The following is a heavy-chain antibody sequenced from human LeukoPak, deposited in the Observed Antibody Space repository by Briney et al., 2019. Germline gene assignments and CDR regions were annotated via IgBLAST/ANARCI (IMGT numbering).Heavy chain of an antibody. CDR3: ARDREGCSSTSCYNFDY. Sequence: GGSLRLSCAASGFTFSSYAMHWVRQAPGKGLEYVSAISSNGGSTYYANSVKGRFTISRDSSKNTLYLQMGSLRAEDMAVYYCARDREGCSSTSCYNFDYWGQGTLVTVSS. D-gene: IGHD2-2*02. V-gene: IGHV3-64*01. CDR2: ISSNGGST. CDR1: GFTFSSYA. J-gene: IGHJ4*02.